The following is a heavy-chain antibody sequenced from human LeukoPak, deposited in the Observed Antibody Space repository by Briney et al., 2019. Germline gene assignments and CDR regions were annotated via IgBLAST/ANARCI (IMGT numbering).Heavy chain of an antibody. J-gene: IGHJ4*02. CDR3: ARGGGNMAAAVPFDS. V-gene: IGHV3-48*02. D-gene: IGHD6-13*01. CDR2: ISSSSSSS. Sequence: GGSLRLSCGASGFTFSSYNMNWVRQAPGNGLEWVSYISSSSSSSYYADSVKGRFTISRDNAKNSLYLQMNGLRDEDTAVYYCARGGGNMAAAVPFDSWGQGTLVTVSS. CDR1: GFTFSSYN.